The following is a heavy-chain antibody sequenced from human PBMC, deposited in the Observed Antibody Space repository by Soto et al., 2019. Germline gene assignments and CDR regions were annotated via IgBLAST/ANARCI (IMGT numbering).Heavy chain of an antibody. CDR1: GYSISSGYK. V-gene: IGHV4-38-2*01. CDR3: ARTIYCINGVCSPLYGMDV. J-gene: IGHJ6*02. Sequence: LSLTCAVSGYSISSGYKWGWIRQPPGKGLEWIGSIHHSGTTYYNPSLKSRVTISVDTSKNQFSLKLSSVTAADTAVYYRARTIYCINGVCSPLYGMDVWGQGTTVTVSS. CDR2: IHHSGTT. D-gene: IGHD2-8*01.